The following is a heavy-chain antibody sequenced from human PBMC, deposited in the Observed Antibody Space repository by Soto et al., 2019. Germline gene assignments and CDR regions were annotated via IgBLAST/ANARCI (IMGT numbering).Heavy chain of an antibody. CDR3: ARAPKVSGSSQTRPDL. CDR1: SGSFSGYY. CDR2: ISQSGNT. Sequence: QVQLHQWGAGLLKPSETLSLACSIYSGSFSGYYWSWIRQPPGKGLEWIGEISQSGNTNYSPSLKSRVSISIDPSMKQFSLNLASVSAADTAVYYCARAPKVSGSSQTRPDLWGQGTLVTVSS. D-gene: IGHD6-6*01. V-gene: IGHV4-34*01. J-gene: IGHJ5*02.